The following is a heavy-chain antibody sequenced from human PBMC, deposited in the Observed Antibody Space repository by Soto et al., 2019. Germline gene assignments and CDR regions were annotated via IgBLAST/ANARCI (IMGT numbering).Heavy chain of an antibody. CDR2: FYSDGSK. J-gene: IGHJ3*01. CDR1: GFIVSGNY. D-gene: IGHD2-8*01. Sequence: EVQLVETGGALIQPGGSLRLSCAASGFIVSGNYMSWVRQAPGKGLEWVSIFYSDGSKYYSASVKGRFTISRDSSQNTLFLQMNGLRAEDTAVYYCVRSLMQYTRGIRAFDVWGQGTVVTVSS. CDR3: VRSLMQYTRGIRAFDV. V-gene: IGHV3-53*02.